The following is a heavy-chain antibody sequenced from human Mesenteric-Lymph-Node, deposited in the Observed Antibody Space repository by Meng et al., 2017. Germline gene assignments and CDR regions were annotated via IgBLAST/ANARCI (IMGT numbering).Heavy chain of an antibody. V-gene: IGHV3-23*01. CDR2: ISGSGGST. J-gene: IGHJ4*02. CDR1: GFTFSSYA. Sequence: GGSLRLSCAASGFTFSSYAMSWVRQAPGKGLEWVPAISGSGGSTYYADSVKGRFTISRDNSKNTLYLQMNSLRAEDTAVYYCAKVSNSGIAVAGTANYWGQGTLVTVSS. CDR3: AKVSNSGIAVAGTANY. D-gene: IGHD6-19*01.